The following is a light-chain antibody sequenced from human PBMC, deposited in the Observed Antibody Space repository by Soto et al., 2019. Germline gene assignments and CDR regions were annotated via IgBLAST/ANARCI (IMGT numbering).Light chain of an antibody. CDR2: DVS. Sequence: QPVLTQAASVSGAPGQSITISCTGTSSDVGGYNYVSWYQQHPGKAPKVIIFDVSNRASGVSNRFSGSKSGNTASLTISGLQAEDESEYYCSSYTSSGTWVFGGGTKLTVL. CDR3: SSYTSSGTWV. CDR1: SSDVGGYNY. J-gene: IGLJ3*02. V-gene: IGLV2-14*01.